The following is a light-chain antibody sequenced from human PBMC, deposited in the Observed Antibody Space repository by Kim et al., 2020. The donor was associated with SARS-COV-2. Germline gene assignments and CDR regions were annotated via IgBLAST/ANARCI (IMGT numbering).Light chain of an antibody. V-gene: IGLV4-69*01. CDR1: SGHSTCA. Sequence: SVKLTCTLSSGHSTCAIAWHQQQPEKGPRYLMKVNGDGSHSKGDGIPDRFSGSSSGAERYLIISSLQSEDEGDYYCQTWDSGMGVFGGGTKLTVL. CDR3: QTWDSGMGV. CDR2: VNGDGSH. J-gene: IGLJ3*02.